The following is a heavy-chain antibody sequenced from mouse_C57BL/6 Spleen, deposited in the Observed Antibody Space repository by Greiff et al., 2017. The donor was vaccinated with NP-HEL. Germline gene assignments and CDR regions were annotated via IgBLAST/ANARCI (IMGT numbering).Heavy chain of an antibody. CDR3: ARDHGSSLYYLDY. D-gene: IGHD1-1*01. V-gene: IGHV5-9*01. CDR2: ISRGGGNT. CDR1: GFTFSSYT. J-gene: IGHJ2*01. Sequence: EVKLVESGGGLVKPGGSLKLSCAASGFTFSSYTMSWVRQTPEQRLEWVATISRGGGNTYYPDSVKGRFTISRDNANNTLYLQMSSLRSEDTALYYCARDHGSSLYYLDYWGQGTTLTVSS.